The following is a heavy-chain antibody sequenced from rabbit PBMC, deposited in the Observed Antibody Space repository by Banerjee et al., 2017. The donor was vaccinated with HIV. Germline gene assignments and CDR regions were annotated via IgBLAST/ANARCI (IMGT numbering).Heavy chain of an antibody. J-gene: IGHJ4*01. V-gene: IGHV1S40*01. CDR2: IYTSSGST. D-gene: IGHD1-1*01. Sequence: QSLEESGGDLVKPGASLTLTCTASGFSFSSYWMCWVRQAPGKGLEWIACIYTSSGSTWYASWVNGRFTISKTSSTTVTLQMTSLTAADTATYFCARSNIAGVGGYHYFNLWGQGTLVTVS. CDR1: GFSFSSYW. CDR3: ARSNIAGVGGYHYFNL.